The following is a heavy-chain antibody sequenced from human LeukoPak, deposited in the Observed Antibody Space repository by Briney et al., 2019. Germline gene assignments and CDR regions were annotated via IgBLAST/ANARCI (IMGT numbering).Heavy chain of an antibody. D-gene: IGHD6-19*01. V-gene: IGHV1-3*01. CDR3: ATVVAGPFDY. J-gene: IGHJ4*02. CDR2: IDAGNGDT. CDR1: GYTFTSYA. Sequence: ASVKVSCKASGYTFTSYAIHWVRQAPGQRLEWMGWIDAGNGDTKYSQKFQGRVAITRDTSASTAYMELSSLRSEDTAVYYCATVVAGPFDYWGQGTLVTVSS.